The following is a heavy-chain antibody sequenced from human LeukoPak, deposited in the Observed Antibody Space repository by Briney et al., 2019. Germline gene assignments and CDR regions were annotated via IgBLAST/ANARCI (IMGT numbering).Heavy chain of an antibody. CDR2: ISSSSTYI. V-gene: IGHV3-21*01. J-gene: IGHJ4*02. D-gene: IGHD1-26*01. CDR3: ARDSGSYYAFDY. CDR1: GFTFTPYS. Sequence: GGSLRLSCAASGFTFTPYSMNWVRQAPGRGLEWVSSISSSSTYIYYADSVKGRFTISRDNAKNSVFLQMNTLRAEDTAVYYCARDSGSYYAFDYWGQGTLVTVSS.